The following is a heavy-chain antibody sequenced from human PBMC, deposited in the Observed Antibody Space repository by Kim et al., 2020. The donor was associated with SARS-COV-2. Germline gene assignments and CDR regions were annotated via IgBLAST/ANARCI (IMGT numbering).Heavy chain of an antibody. CDR3: ARLAAAGTYYYYYYGMDV. D-gene: IGHD6-13*01. J-gene: IGHJ6*02. V-gene: IGHV4-59*01. CDR2: IYYSGST. Sequence: SETLSLTCTVSGGSISSYYWSWIRQPPGKGLEWIGYIYYSGSTNYNPSLKSRVTISVDTSKNQFSLKLSSVTAADTAVYYCARLAAAGTYYYYYYGMDVWGQGTTVIVSS. CDR1: GGSISSYY.